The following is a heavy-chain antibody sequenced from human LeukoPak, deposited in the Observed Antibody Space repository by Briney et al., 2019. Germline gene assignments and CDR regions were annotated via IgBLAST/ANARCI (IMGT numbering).Heavy chain of an antibody. CDR2: ISSSSSYI. J-gene: IGHJ3*02. V-gene: IGHV3-21*01. D-gene: IGHD1-26*01. CDR3: ARGGIITSYAFEI. Sequence: GGSLRLSCAASGFTFSSYSMNWVRQAPGKGLEWVSSISSSSSYIFYADSVRGRFTISRDNAKNSLYLQMDSLRAEDTAVYYCARGGIITSYAFEIWGQGAMVTVSS. CDR1: GFTFSSYS.